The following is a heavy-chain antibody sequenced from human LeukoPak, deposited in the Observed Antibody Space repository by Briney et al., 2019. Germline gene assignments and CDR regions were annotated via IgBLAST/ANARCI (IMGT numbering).Heavy chain of an antibody. CDR2: IKQDGSES. D-gene: IGHD6-6*01. CDR3: ARLNWQLDHYFDY. CDR1: GFSFSNYW. J-gene: IGHJ4*02. V-gene: IGHV3-7*02. Sequence: GGSLRLSCAASGFSFSNYWMSWVRQAPGRGLEWVANIKQDGSESYYVGSVKGRFSISRDNGRNTVYLQMNSLRAEDTAVYYCARLNWQLDHYFDYWGQGTPVTVTS.